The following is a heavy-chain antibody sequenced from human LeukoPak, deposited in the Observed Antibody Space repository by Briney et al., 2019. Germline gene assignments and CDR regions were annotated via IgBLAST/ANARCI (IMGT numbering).Heavy chain of an antibody. J-gene: IGHJ4*02. CDR3: ARSVDSLLNFDY. Sequence: SETLSLTCTVPGGSISSSSYYWGWIRQPPGKGLEWIGSISYSGSTYYNPSLKSRVTISVDTSKNQFPLKLSSVTAADTAVYYCARSVDSLLNFDYWGQGTLVTVSS. V-gene: IGHV4-39*01. CDR2: ISYSGST. D-gene: IGHD3-22*01. CDR1: GGSISSSSYY.